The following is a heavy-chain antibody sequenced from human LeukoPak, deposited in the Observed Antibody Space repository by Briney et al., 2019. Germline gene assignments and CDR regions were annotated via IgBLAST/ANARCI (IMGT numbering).Heavy chain of an antibody. CDR2: TVSRGTT. CDR1: GFTFTSDA. V-gene: IGHV3-23*01. Sequence: GGSLRLSCVASGFTFTSDAMNWVRQAPGKGLEWVSSTVSRGTTQYADSVKGRFTISRDNSKNTLYLQMNSLRAEDTAVYYCAKVVVVAAKSSYYFDYWGQGTLVTVSS. D-gene: IGHD2-15*01. CDR3: AKVVVVAAKSSYYFDY. J-gene: IGHJ4*02.